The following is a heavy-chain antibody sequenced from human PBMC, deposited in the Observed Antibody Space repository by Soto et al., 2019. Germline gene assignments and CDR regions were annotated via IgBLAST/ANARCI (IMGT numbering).Heavy chain of an antibody. CDR3: ARDGPGSKV. CDR1: GFTFSSYS. CDR2: ISSSSTI. D-gene: IGHD3-10*01. J-gene: IGHJ6*02. V-gene: IGHV3-48*02. Sequence: GGSLRRSCAASGFTFSSYSMNWVRQAPGKGLEWVSYISSSSTIYYADSVKGRFTISRDNAKNSLYLQMNSLRDEDTAVYYCARDGPGSKVWGQGTTVTVSS.